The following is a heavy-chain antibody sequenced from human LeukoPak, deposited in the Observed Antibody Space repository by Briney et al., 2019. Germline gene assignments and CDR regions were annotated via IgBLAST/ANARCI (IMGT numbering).Heavy chain of an antibody. CDR1: GGTFSSYA. Sequence: ASVKVSCKASGGTFSSYAISWVRQAPGQGLEWMGGTIPIFGTANYAQKFQGRVTITADESTSTAYMELSSLRSEDTAVYYCARDRAPNTLYYYYGSVCSTNEATFDYWGQGTLVTVSS. D-gene: IGHD3-10*01. CDR2: TIPIFGTA. V-gene: IGHV1-69*13. CDR3: ARDRAPNTLYYYYGSVCSTNEATFDY. J-gene: IGHJ4*02.